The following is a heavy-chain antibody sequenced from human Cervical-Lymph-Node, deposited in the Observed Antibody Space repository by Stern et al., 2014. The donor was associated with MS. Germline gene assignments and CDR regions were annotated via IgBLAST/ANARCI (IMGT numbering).Heavy chain of an antibody. CDR3: ASTSGWFDS. J-gene: IGHJ5*01. V-gene: IGHV3-21*01. CDR2: ISCSIINI. CDR1: GFTFGNYS. Sequence: MQLVQSGGGLVKPGGSLTLSCEASGFTFGNYSMNWVRQAPGKGLEWVSFISCSIINIKYADAVKGRFTISRDNAKNSLFLQMSSLRVEDTAVYYCASTSGWFDSWGQGIQVTVSS.